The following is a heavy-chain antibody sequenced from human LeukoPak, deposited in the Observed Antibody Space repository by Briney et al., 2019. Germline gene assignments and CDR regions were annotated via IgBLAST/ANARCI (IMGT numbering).Heavy chain of an antibody. V-gene: IGHV3-23*01. CDR3: AKGYSSGWTPFDY. D-gene: IGHD6-19*01. J-gene: IGHJ4*02. CDR1: GLILRGHA. CDR2: IGDSGEIE. Sequence: GGPLRLSCEASGLILRGHAMSWVRQAPGKGLEWVSGIGDSGEIERYADSVKGRFTISRDNFRNTVYLEMRSLRHEDTAVYYFAKGYSSGWTPFDYWGQGTQVTVSS.